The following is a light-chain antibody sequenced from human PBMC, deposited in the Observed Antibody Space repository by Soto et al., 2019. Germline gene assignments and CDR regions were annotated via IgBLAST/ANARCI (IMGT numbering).Light chain of an antibody. CDR3: QQYGSSTQT. Sequence: EIVLTQSPATLSSFPGDRVTLSCRASQYINTRLAWYQQKPGQAPRILIYGASSRETGIQDMFSGSGAGTEFTLTISRLEPEDFAVDYCQQYGSSTQTFGQGTKVDIK. J-gene: IGKJ1*01. CDR1: QYINTR. CDR2: GAS. V-gene: IGKV3-20*01.